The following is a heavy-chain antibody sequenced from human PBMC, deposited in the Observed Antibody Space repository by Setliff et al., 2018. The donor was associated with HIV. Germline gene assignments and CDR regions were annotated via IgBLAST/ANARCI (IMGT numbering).Heavy chain of an antibody. CDR1: GGSISSSDYY. Sequence: PSETLSLTCTVSGGSISSSDYYWGWIRQPPGKGLEWIGSIFYSGTTNYNPSLKSRVTISVDRSKNQFSLKLSSVTAADTAVYYCASDYSSRHDAFDLWGQGTVVTVSS. CDR2: IFYSGTT. D-gene: IGHD6-13*01. CDR3: ASDYSSRHDAFDL. V-gene: IGHV4-39*07. J-gene: IGHJ3*01.